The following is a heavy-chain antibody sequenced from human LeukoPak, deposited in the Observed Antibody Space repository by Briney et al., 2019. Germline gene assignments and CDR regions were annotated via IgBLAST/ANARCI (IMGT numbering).Heavy chain of an antibody. CDR2: IIPIFGTA. V-gene: IGHV1-69*05. D-gene: IGHD3-3*01. CDR3: AREGGTIFGVVISYYYYYMGV. J-gene: IGHJ6*03. CDR1: GGTFSSYA. Sequence: SVKVSCKASGGTFSSYAISWVRQAPGQGLEWMGRIIPIFGTANYAQKFQGRVTITTDESTSTAYMELSSLRSEDTAVYYCAREGGTIFGVVISYYYYYMGVWGKGTTVTVSS.